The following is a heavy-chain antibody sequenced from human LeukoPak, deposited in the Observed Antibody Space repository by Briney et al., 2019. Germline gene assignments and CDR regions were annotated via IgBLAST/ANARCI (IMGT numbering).Heavy chain of an antibody. CDR1: GYTFTGYY. V-gene: IGHV1-2*02. CDR2: INPNSGGT. J-gene: IGHJ4*02. D-gene: IGHD3-22*01. Sequence: ASVKVSCKASGYTFTGYYMFWVRQAPGHGLEWMGWINPNSGGTNYAQKFQGRVTMTRDTSISTGYMELSRLRSDDTAVYYCATYYLDTSARDWGQGTLVTVSS. CDR3: ATYYLDTSARD.